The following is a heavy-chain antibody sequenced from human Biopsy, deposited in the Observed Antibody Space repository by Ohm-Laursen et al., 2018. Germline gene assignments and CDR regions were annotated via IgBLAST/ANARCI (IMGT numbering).Heavy chain of an antibody. CDR1: GASITSYY. CDR3: ARDLPSSYYYAMDV. V-gene: IGHV4-4*07. Sequence: SDTLSLTCTVSGASITSYYWSWIRQPAGKGLEWIGHTYKGGNTNHNPSLKSRVSMSVDTSKNQLSLTLRSVTAADTAVYYCARDLPSSYYYAMDVWGQETTVTVSS. J-gene: IGHJ6*02. CDR2: TYKGGNT.